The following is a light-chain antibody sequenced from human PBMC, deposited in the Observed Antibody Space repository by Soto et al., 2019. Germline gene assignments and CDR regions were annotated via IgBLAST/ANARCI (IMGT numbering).Light chain of an antibody. CDR2: EVS. CDR3: SSYTSSSTRV. CDR1: SSDVGGYNY. J-gene: IGLJ2*01. Sequence: QSALTQPASVSGSPGQSITISCTGTSSDVGGYNYVSWYQQHPGKAPKLMIYEVSNRPSGVSNRFSGSKSGNTASLTISGLQAEEEDDYYCSSYTSSSTRVFGGGTKLTVL. V-gene: IGLV2-14*01.